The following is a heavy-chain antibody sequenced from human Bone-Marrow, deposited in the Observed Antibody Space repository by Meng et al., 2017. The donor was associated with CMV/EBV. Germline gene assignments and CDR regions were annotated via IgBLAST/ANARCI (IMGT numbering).Heavy chain of an antibody. D-gene: IGHD2-2*01. V-gene: IGHV4-30-4*01. CDR3: ARGGSIHFSSTNCYPHWFDP. CDR1: GGSISSGDYY. CDR2: IYYSGST. J-gene: IGHJ5*02. Sequence: SEPLSLTCTVSGGSISSGDYYWSWIRQSPGKGLEWIGNIYYSGSTYYNPSLKSRATTSVDTSRNQFFLKPSFVTAADTAVYFCARGGSIHFSSTNCYPHWFDPWGQGTLVTVSS.